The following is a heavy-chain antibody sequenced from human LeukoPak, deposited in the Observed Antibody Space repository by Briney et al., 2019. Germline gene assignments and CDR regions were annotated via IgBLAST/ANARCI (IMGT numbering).Heavy chain of an antibody. D-gene: IGHD3-10*01. CDR1: SGSFSGYY. CDR2: IHYTGST. Sequence: MSSETLSLTCAVYSGSFSGYYWSWIRQPPRKGLEWIGYIHYTGSTNYNPSLKSRVTISVDTSKNQFSLKLSSVTAADTAVYYCARVEEGYGSGRRENYYYCCMDVWGKGTTVTISS. V-gene: IGHV4-59*01. CDR3: ARVEEGYGSGRRENYYYCCMDV. J-gene: IGHJ6*03.